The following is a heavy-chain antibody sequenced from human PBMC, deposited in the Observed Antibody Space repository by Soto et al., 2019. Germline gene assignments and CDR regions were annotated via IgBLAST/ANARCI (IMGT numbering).Heavy chain of an antibody. Sequence: ASVKVSCKASGYTFTGYYMHWVRQAPGQGLEWMGWINPNSGGTKYSQKFQGRVTITRDTSASTAYMELSSLRSEDTAVYYCARRYGSANDYFDYWGQGTLVNVSS. CDR2: INPNSGGT. J-gene: IGHJ4*02. CDR1: GYTFTGYY. D-gene: IGHD3-10*01. V-gene: IGHV1-2*02. CDR3: ARRYGSANDYFDY.